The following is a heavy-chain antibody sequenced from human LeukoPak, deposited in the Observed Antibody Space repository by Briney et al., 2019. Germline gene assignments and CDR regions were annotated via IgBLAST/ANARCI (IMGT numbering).Heavy chain of an antibody. CDR1: GFTFDDYA. Sequence: GGSLRLSCAASGFTFDDYAMHWVRQAPGKGLEWVSGISWNSGSIGYADSVKGRFTISRDNAKNSLYLQMNSLRAEDMALYYCAKDSGGWSYAFDIWGQGTMVTLSS. D-gene: IGHD2-15*01. J-gene: IGHJ3*02. CDR3: AKDSGGWSYAFDI. CDR2: ISWNSGSI. V-gene: IGHV3-9*03.